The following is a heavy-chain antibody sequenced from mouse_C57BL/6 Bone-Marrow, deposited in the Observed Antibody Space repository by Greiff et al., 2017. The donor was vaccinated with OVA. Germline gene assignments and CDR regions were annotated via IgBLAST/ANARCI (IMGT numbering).Heavy chain of an antibody. V-gene: IGHV1-4*01. J-gene: IGHJ2*01. D-gene: IGHD2-10*01. CDR2: INPSSGYT. Sequence: QVQLQQSGADLARPGASVKMSCKASGYTFTSYTMHWVKQRPGQGLEWIGYINPSSGYTKYNQKFKDKATLTADKSSSTAYMQLSSLTSEDSAVYYCARTYYGNLDYWGQGTTLTVSS. CDR3: ARTYYGNLDY. CDR1: GYTFTSYT.